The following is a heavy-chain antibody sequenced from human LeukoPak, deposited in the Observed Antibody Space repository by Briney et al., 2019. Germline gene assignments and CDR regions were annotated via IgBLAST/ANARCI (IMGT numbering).Heavy chain of an antibody. CDR3: ARSYSITIFGVVRYYFDY. V-gene: IGHV1-2*02. CDR2: INPNSGGT. Sequence: ASVKVSCKASGYTFTGYYMHWVRQAPGQGLEWMGWINPNSGGTNYAQKFQGRVTMTRDTSISTAYMELSRLRSDDTAVYYCARSYSITIFGVVRYYFDYWGKGTLVTVSS. J-gene: IGHJ4*02. CDR1: GYTFTGYY. D-gene: IGHD3-3*01.